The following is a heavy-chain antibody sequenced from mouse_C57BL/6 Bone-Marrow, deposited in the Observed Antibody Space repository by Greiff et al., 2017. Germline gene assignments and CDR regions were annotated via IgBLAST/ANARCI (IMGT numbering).Heavy chain of an antibody. CDR1: GYTFTGYW. J-gene: IGHJ2*01. D-gene: IGHD4-1*02. V-gene: IGHV1-55*01. CDR2: IYPTSGRT. CDR3: ARSGQLGRSVDY. Sequence: QVQLQQPGAELVKPGASVKMSCKASGYTFTGYWITWVKQRPGQGLEWIGDIYPTSGRTNYNEKFKSKAILTVDTSSNTAYMQRSSLTSEDSAVFCGARSGQLGRSVDYGGGGNTIPVTA.